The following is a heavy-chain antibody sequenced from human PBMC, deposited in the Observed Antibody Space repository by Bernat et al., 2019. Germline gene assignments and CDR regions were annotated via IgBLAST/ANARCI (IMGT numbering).Heavy chain of an antibody. V-gene: IGHV3-33*01. D-gene: IGHD3-22*01. J-gene: IGHJ2*01. CDR3: ARGRYYDSSGYYYWYLDL. CDR1: GFNFSHFG. CDR2: IWYDGSNK. Sequence: QVQLVESGGGVVQPGRSLRLSCVASGFNFSHFGIHWVRQAPGKGLEWVAVIWYDGSNKYYADSVKGRFTISRDNSRNTLYLQMNSLRAEDTAVYYCARGRYYDSSGYYYWYLDLWGHGTLVTVSS.